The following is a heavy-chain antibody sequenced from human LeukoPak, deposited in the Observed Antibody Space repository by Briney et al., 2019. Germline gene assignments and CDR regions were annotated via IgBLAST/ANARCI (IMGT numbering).Heavy chain of an antibody. D-gene: IGHD6-13*01. CDR2: IYYSGST. Sequence: SETLSLTCTVSGGSISSSSYYWGWIRQPSGKGLEWIGSIYYSGSTYYNPSLKSRVTISVDTSKNQFSLKLSSVTAADTAVYYCARRPLIAAAGDDAFDIWGQGTMVTVSS. CDR1: GGSISSSSYY. V-gene: IGHV4-39*01. CDR3: ARRPLIAAAGDDAFDI. J-gene: IGHJ3*02.